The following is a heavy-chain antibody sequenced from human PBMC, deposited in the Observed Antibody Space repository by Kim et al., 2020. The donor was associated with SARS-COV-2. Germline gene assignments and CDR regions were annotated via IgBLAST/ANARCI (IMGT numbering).Heavy chain of an antibody. CDR1: GGSISSYY. D-gene: IGHD6-13*01. CDR3: ARASGKGIAAAGTVPDY. V-gene: IGHV4-59*01. J-gene: IGHJ4*01. CDR2: IYYSGST. Sequence: SETLSLTCTVSGGSISSYYWSWIRQPPGKGLEWIGYIYYSGSTNYNPSLKSRVTISVDTSKNQFSLKLSSVTAADTAVYYCARASGKGIAAAGTVPDYW.